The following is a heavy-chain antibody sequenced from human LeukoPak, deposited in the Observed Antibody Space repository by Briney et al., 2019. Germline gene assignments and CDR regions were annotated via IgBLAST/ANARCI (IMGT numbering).Heavy chain of an antibody. CDR1: GGSISSYY. V-gene: IGHV4-59*01. D-gene: IGHD6-19*01. Sequence: SETLSLTCTVSGGSISSYYWSWLRQPPGKGLEWIGYIYYSGGTNYNPSLKSRVTISVDTSKNQFSLKLSSVTAADTAVYYCAREYSSGWHWFDPWGQGTLVTVSS. J-gene: IGHJ5*02. CDR3: AREYSSGWHWFDP. CDR2: IYYSGGT.